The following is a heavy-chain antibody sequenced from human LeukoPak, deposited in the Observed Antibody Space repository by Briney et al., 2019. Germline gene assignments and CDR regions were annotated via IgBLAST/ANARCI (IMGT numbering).Heavy chain of an antibody. D-gene: IGHD1-26*01. CDR2: IYHTGST. CDR3: ARQGELAIDY. CDR1: GGSISSYY. Sequence: SETLSLTCTVSGGSISSYYWSWIRQPPGKGLEWIGYIYHTGSTNYNPSLKSRVTISLDTSKNQFSLKLSSVTAADTAVYYCARQGELAIDYWGQGTLVTVSS. V-gene: IGHV4-59*08. J-gene: IGHJ4*02.